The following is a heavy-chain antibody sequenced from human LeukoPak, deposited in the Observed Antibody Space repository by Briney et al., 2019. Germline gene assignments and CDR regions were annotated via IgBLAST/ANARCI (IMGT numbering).Heavy chain of an antibody. CDR2: ISGSGGST. Sequence: GGSLRLSCAASGFTFSSYAMSWVRQAPGKGLEWVSAISGSGGSTYYADSVKGRFTISRDNSKNTLYLQMNSLRAEDTAVYYCARDAHYYDSSGYYLDAFDIWGQGTTVTVSS. CDR1: GFTFSSYA. V-gene: IGHV3-23*01. D-gene: IGHD3-22*01. CDR3: ARDAHYYDSSGYYLDAFDI. J-gene: IGHJ3*02.